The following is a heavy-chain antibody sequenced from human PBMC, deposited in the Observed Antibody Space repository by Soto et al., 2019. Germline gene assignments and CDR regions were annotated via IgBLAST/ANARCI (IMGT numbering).Heavy chain of an antibody. Sequence: PSETLSLTCRVSGGSISNDYWTWIRQPPGKGLEWIGYIYKGGSTNYNPSLKSRVTISVDTSNNQFSLKLSSVTAADTAVYYCARAYYDRSGYAVDPWGQGTLVTVSS. D-gene: IGHD3-22*01. CDR3: ARAYYDRSGYAVDP. CDR2: IYKGGST. V-gene: IGHV4-4*09. J-gene: IGHJ5*02. CDR1: GGSISNDY.